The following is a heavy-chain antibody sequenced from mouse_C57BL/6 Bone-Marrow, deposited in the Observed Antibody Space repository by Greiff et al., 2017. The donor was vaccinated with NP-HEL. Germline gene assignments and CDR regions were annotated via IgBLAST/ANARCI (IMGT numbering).Heavy chain of an antibody. CDR1: GFSLTSYG. Sequence: VQLQQSGPGLVQSSQSLSITCTVSGFSLTSYGVHWVRQSPGKGLEWLGVIWSGGSTDYNAAFISRLSISKDNSKSQVFFEMNSLQADDTAIYYCAREGLGLWLRRVDYWGQGTTLTVSS. CDR2: IWSGGST. V-gene: IGHV2-2*01. J-gene: IGHJ2*01. CDR3: AREGLGLWLRRVDY. D-gene: IGHD2-2*01.